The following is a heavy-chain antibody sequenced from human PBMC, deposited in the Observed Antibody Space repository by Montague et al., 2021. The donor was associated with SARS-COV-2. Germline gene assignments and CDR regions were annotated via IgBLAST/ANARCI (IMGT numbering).Heavy chain of an antibody. D-gene: IGHD1-1*01. Sequence: SETLSLTCTVSGDSMTYFYWSWIRQTPEKGLEWIGYIFYRGTTKYNPSLESRVTITVDTSKDQFYLKLNSVTAADTAVYYCARGATRTFDYWGQVTRVTVSS. CDR1: GDSMTYFY. J-gene: IGHJ4*02. CDR3: ARGATRTFDY. V-gene: IGHV4-59*01. CDR2: IFYRGTT.